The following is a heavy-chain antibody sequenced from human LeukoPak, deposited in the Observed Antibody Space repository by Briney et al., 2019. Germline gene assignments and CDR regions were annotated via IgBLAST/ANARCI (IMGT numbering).Heavy chain of an antibody. CDR3: ARHITGTTLDY. Sequence: PSETLSLTCAVYGGSFSGYYWSWIRQPPGKGLEWIGYISYSGSTYYNPSLKSRVTISVDTSKDQFSLRLSSVTAADTAVYYCARHITGTTLDYWGQGTLVTVSS. CDR1: GGSFSGYY. V-gene: IGHV4-34*09. CDR2: ISYSGST. J-gene: IGHJ4*02. D-gene: IGHD1-7*01.